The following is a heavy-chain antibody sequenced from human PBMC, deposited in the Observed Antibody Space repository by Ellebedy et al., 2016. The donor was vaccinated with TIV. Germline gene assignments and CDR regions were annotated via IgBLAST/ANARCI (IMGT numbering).Heavy chain of an antibody. J-gene: IGHJ6*02. CDR1: GGSFSGYY. Sequence: SETLSLXXAVYGGSFSGYYWSWIRQPPGKGLEWIEEINHSGSTNYNPSLKSRVTISVDTSKNQFSLKLSSVTAADTAVYYCASQPYYDILTSPYYYYGMDVWGQGTTVTVSS. V-gene: IGHV4-34*01. D-gene: IGHD3-9*01. CDR3: ASQPYYDILTSPYYYYGMDV. CDR2: INHSGST.